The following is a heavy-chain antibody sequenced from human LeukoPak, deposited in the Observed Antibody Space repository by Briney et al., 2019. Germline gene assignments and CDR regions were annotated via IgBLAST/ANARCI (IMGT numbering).Heavy chain of an antibody. CDR3: ARGGFGVVISTPSFYNWFDP. CDR1: GDSINSRY. V-gene: IGHV4-34*01. D-gene: IGHD3-3*01. Sequence: SETLSLTCTVSGDSINSRYWSWIRQPPGKGLEWIGEINHSGSTNYNPSLKSRVTISVDTSKNQFSLKLSSVTAADTAVYYCARGGFGVVISTPSFYNWFDPWGQGTLVTVSS. J-gene: IGHJ5*02. CDR2: INHSGST.